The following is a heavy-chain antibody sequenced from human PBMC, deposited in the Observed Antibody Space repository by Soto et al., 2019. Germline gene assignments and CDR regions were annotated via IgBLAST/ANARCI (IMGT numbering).Heavy chain of an antibody. CDR1: GYTFTSYD. Sequence: QVHLVQSGAEVKKPGASVKVSCKASGYTFTSYDINWVRQAAGQGPEWMGYMNPHSGHAGYAEKFQDRVTITMDTSISTVYMEVRSLTSEDTAVYYCASYGGQPTWGQGTLVTVSS. V-gene: IGHV1-8*01. CDR3: ASYGGQPT. J-gene: IGHJ4*02. D-gene: IGHD2-15*01. CDR2: MNPHSGHA.